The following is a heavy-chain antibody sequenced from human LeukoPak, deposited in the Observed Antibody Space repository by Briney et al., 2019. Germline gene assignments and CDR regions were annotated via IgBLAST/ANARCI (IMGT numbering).Heavy chain of an antibody. CDR2: INPNSGGT. CDR3: ARSITMVRGGNSDY. J-gene: IGHJ4*02. D-gene: IGHD3-10*01. CDR1: GYTFTGYY. V-gene: IGHV1-2*02. Sequence: ASVKVSCKASGYTFTGYYMHWVRQAPGQGLEWMGWINPNSGGTNYAQKFQGRVTMTRDTSISTAYMELSRLRSDDTAVYYCARSITMVRGGNSDYWGPGTLVTVSS.